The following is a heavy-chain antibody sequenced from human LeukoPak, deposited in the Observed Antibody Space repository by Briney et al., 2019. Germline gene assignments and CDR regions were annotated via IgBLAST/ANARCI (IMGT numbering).Heavy chain of an antibody. CDR3: ARGGYSYGYELDY. CDR1: CGSISSYY. Sequence: PSETLSLTCSVSCGSISSYYWSWIRQPPGKGLEWIGYIYYSGSTNYNPSLKSRVTISIDTSKNQFSLKLSSVTAADTAVYYCARGGYSYGYELDYWGQGTLVTVSS. D-gene: IGHD5-18*01. J-gene: IGHJ4*02. CDR2: IYYSGST. V-gene: IGHV4-59*01.